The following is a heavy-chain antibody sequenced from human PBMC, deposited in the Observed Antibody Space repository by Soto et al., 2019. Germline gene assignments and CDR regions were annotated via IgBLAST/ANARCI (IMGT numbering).Heavy chain of an antibody. CDR2: IYYRGST. J-gene: IGHJ4*02. CDR3: SGAYYYDMSGYYGTLDY. CDR1: GGSISSYY. Sequence: PSETLSLTCTVSGGSISSYYWSWIRQPPGKGLEWIGYIYYRGSTNYNPSLKSRVTISVDTSKNQFSLKLSSVTAADTAVYYCSGAYYYDMSGYYGTLDYWGQGTLVTVS. V-gene: IGHV4-59*01. D-gene: IGHD3-22*01.